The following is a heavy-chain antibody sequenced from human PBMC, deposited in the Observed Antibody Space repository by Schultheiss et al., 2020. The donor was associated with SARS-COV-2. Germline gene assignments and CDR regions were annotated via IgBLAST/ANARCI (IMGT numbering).Heavy chain of an antibody. Sequence: SETLSLTCAVYGGSLSGYYWSWIRQPPGKGLEWIGYIYYSGSTNYNPSLKSRVTISVDTSKNQFSLKLSSVTAADTAVYYCARGVGYDDFWSGNYYYYGMDVWGQGTTVTVSS. J-gene: IGHJ6*02. CDR1: GGSLSGYY. D-gene: IGHD3-3*01. V-gene: IGHV4-59*12. CDR3: ARGVGYDDFWSGNYYYYGMDV. CDR2: IYYSGST.